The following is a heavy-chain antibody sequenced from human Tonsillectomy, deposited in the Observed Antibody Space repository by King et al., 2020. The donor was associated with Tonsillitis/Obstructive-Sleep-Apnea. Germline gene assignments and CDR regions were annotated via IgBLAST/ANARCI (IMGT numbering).Heavy chain of an antibody. CDR1: GYIFTSYG. Sequence: QLVQSGAEVKKPGASVKVSFKASGYIFTSYGISWVRQAPGQGLEWMVCISGYNGNTNYAQKRQGRVTMTTDTSTSTVSMGLRSLRSDDTAVYYCARAYGSSGYYYFDYWGQGTLVTVSS. J-gene: IGHJ4*02. V-gene: IGHV1-18*01. CDR3: ARAYGSSGYYYFDY. CDR2: ISGYNGNT. D-gene: IGHD3-22*01.